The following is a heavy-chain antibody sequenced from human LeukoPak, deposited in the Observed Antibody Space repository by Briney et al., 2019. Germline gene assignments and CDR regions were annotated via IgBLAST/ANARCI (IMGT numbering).Heavy chain of an antibody. CDR3: ARRLVGCSSTSCYSRHGRYDAFDI. CDR1: GYSFTTHW. D-gene: IGHD2-2*01. Sequence: GESLQISCKASGYSFTTHWIGWVRQMPGKGLEWMGIIYPGDSDTRYSPSFQGQVTISADKSISTAYLQWSSLKASDTAMYYCARRLVGCSSTSCYSRHGRYDAFDIWGQGTMVTVSS. J-gene: IGHJ3*02. CDR2: IYPGDSDT. V-gene: IGHV5-51*01.